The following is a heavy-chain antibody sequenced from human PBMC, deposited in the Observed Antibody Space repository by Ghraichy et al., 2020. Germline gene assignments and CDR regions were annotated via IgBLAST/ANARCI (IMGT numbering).Heavy chain of an antibody. CDR3: ARGLPAGTPIPFYYGMDV. V-gene: IGHV1-8*01. CDR2: MNPNSGNT. Sequence: ASVKVSCKASGYTFTSYDINWVRQATGQGLEWMGWMNPNSGNTGYAQKFQGRVTMTRNTSISTAYMELSSLRSEDTAVYYCARGLPAGTPIPFYYGMDVWGQGTTVTVSS. D-gene: IGHD1-7*01. J-gene: IGHJ6*02. CDR1: GYTFTSYD.